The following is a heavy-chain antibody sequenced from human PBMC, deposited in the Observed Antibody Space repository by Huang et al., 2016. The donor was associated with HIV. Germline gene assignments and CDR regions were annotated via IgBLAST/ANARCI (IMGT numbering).Heavy chain of an antibody. CDR3: AKNNVAYDFWSGYYTY. Sequence: QVQLVESGGGVVQPGRSLRVSCAASGFTFNKYGMHWVRQAPGRGLEWVAVISYDGSTTYYGDSVKGRFTMSRDNSKNTLYLQMNSLRTNDTAMYYCAKNNVAYDFWSGYYTYWGQEALVTVSS. V-gene: IGHV3-30*18. CDR2: ISYDGSTT. J-gene: IGHJ4*02. D-gene: IGHD3-3*01. CDR1: GFTFNKYG.